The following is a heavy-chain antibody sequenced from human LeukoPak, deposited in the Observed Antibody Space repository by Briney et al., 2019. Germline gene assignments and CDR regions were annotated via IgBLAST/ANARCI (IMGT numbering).Heavy chain of an antibody. CDR3: AKDAVDTAIGC. Sequence: GGSLRLSCAASGFTFSSYSMNWVRQAPGKGLEWVSYISSSSSTIYYADSVKGRFTISRDNAKNSLYLQMNSLRAEDTAVYYCAKDAVDTAIGCWGQGTLVTVSS. CDR2: ISSSSSTI. V-gene: IGHV3-48*04. J-gene: IGHJ4*02. D-gene: IGHD5-18*01. CDR1: GFTFSSYS.